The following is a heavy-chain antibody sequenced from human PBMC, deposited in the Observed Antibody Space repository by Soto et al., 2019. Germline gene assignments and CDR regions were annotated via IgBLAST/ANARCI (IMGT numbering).Heavy chain of an antibody. CDR2: IWYDGSNK. CDR1: GFTFSSYG. V-gene: IGHV3-33*01. D-gene: IGHD1-26*01. Sequence: QVQLVESGGGVVQPGRSLRLSCAASGFTFSSYGMHWVRQAPGKGLEWVAVIWYDGSNKYYADSVKGRFTISRDNSKNTLYLQMNSLRAEDTAVYYCARDPSGRSYAPFDYWGQGTLVTVSS. CDR3: ARDPSGRSYAPFDY. J-gene: IGHJ4*02.